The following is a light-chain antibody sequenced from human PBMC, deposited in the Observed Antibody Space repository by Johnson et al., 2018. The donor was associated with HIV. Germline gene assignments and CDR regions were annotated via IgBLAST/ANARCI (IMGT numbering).Light chain of an antibody. V-gene: IGLV1-51*01. CDR2: DNH. CDR3: GTWDTSLSVYV. Sequence: QSVLTQPPSVSAAPGQKVTISCSASSSNIVNIYISWYQHRPGTAPKLLIYDNHKRPSGIPDRFSGSKSGTSVTLAITGLQTGDEADYYCGTWDTSLSVYVFGTGTKVTVL. J-gene: IGLJ1*01. CDR1: SSNIVNIY.